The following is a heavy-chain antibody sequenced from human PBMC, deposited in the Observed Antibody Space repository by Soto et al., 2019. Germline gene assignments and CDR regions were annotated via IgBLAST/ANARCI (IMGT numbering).Heavy chain of an antibody. CDR3: AKDTHARGTPASFYY. CDR1: GFTFDDYA. J-gene: IGHJ4*02. Sequence: PGGSLRLSCAASGFTFDDYAMHWVRQAPGKGLEWVSGISWNSGKIGYADSVKGRFTISRDNAENSLYLQMSSLRPEDTALYYCAKDTHARGTPASFYYWGQGTLVTVSS. V-gene: IGHV3-9*01. D-gene: IGHD1-1*01. CDR2: ISWNSGKI.